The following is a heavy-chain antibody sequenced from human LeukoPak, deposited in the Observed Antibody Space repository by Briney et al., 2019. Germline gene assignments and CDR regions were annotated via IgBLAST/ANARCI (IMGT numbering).Heavy chain of an antibody. D-gene: IGHD6-13*01. CDR2: ISYDGSNK. Sequence: GGSLRLSCAASGFTFSSYAMHWVRQAPGKGLEWVAVISYDGSNKYYADSVKGRFTISRDNSKNTLYLQMNSLRAEDTAVYYCARDLRAAAWWFDPWGQGTLVTVSS. J-gene: IGHJ5*02. CDR1: GFTFSSYA. V-gene: IGHV3-30*01. CDR3: ARDLRAAAWWFDP.